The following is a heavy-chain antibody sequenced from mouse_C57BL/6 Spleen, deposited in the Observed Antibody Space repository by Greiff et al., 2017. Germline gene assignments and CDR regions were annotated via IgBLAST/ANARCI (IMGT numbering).Heavy chain of an antibody. V-gene: IGHV14-2*01. CDR2: IDPEDGET. Sequence: EVQLQQSGAELVKPGASVKLSCTASGFNIKDYYMHWVKQRTEQGLEWIGRIDPEDGETKSAPKFQGKATITAYTSYNTAYLPLSSLTSEDTAVYYCARWGMSTVVAWYFYVWGTGTTVTVSS. D-gene: IGHD1-1*01. CDR3: ARWGMSTVVAWYFYV. CDR1: GFNIKDYY. J-gene: IGHJ1*03.